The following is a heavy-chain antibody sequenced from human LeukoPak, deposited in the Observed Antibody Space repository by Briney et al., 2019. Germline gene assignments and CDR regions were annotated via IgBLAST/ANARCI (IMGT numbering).Heavy chain of an antibody. Sequence: PGGSLRLSCAASGFTFSSYWMSWVRQAPGKGLEWVANIKQDGSEKYYVDSVKGRFTISRDNSKSTLYLQMKSLRVEDTAVYYCASRDKGYYYGLDVWGQGTTVTVAS. CDR3: ASRDKGYYYGLDV. J-gene: IGHJ6*02. CDR2: IKQDGSEK. V-gene: IGHV3-7*01. D-gene: IGHD5-24*01. CDR1: GFTFSSYW.